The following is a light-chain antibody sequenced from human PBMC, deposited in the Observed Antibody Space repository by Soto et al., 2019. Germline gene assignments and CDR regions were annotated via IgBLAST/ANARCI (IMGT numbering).Light chain of an antibody. V-gene: IGKV3-11*01. CDR2: DAS. Sequence: EIVLTQSPATLSLSPGERATLSCRASQSVSSCLACYQQKPGQAPRLLLYDASNRATGIPARFSGSGSGTDFTLTISSLEPEDFAVYYCQQRNNWLGFTFGQGTKVDIK. CDR3: QQRNNWLGFT. J-gene: IGKJ3*01. CDR1: QSVSSC.